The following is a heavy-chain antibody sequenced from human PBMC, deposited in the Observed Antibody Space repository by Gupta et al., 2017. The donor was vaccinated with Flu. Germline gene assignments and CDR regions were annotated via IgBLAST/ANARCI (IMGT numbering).Heavy chain of an antibody. Sequence: QVQLVESGGGVVQPGRSLRLSCAASGFTFSSYGMHWVRQAPGKGLEWVVVIWYDGSNKYYADSVKGRFTISRDNSKNTLYLQMNSLRAEDTAVYYCARATGNYDFWSGYYDYFDYWGRGTLVTVSS. CDR1: GFTFSSYG. CDR2: IWYDGSNK. CDR3: ARATGNYDFWSGYYDYFDY. V-gene: IGHV3-33*01. D-gene: IGHD3-3*01. J-gene: IGHJ4*01.